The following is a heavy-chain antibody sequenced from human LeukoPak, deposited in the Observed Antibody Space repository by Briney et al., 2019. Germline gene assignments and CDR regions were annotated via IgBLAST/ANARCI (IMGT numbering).Heavy chain of an antibody. V-gene: IGHV6-1*01. CDR1: GDSVSSNSGA. D-gene: IGHD2-2*01. CDR3: ARRLTQYDCFDP. Sequence: SQTLSLTCAISGDSVSSNSGAWNWIRQSPSRGLEWLGRTYYRSEWYSDYAVSVKSRITITPDTSKNQFSLQLNSLSPEDTAVYYCARRLTQYDCFDPWGQGILVTVSS. J-gene: IGHJ5*02. CDR2: TYYRSEWYS.